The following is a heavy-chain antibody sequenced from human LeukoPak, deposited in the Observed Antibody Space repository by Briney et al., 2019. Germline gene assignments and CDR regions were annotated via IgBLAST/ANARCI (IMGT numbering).Heavy chain of an antibody. CDR3: ARQRTSGSASNLRVAQIDS. D-gene: IGHD3-3*01. CDR1: GGSFSSSSYN. J-gene: IGHJ4*02. V-gene: IGHV4-39*01. Sequence: SETLSLTCTVSGGSFSSSSYNWGWIRQPPGKGLEWIGSIYYSGSTYYNPSLKSRATISVDTSKNQISLKVSSVTAADSALYFCARQRTSGSASNLRVAQIDSWGQGTLVTVSS. CDR2: IYYSGST.